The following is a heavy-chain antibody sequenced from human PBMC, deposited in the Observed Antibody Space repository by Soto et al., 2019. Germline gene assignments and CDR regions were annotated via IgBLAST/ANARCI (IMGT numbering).Heavy chain of an antibody. J-gene: IGHJ6*02. CDR3: ASVRAVGRIAAADPPSDYYGMDV. CDR1: GGSISSSNW. V-gene: IGHV4-4*02. D-gene: IGHD6-13*01. Sequence: SETLSLTCAVSGGSISSSNWWSWVRQPPGKGLEWIGEIYHSGSTNYNPSLKSRVTISVDKSKNQFSLKLSSVTAADTAVYYCASVRAVGRIAAADPPSDYYGMDVWGQGTTVTVSS. CDR2: IYHSGST.